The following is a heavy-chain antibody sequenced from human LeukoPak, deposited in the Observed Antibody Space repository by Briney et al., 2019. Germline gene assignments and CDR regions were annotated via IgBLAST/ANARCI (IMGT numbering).Heavy chain of an antibody. V-gene: IGHV1-2*02. Sequence: GASVKVSCKASGYTFTGYYMHWVRQAPGQGLEWMGWINPNSGGTNYAQKFQGRVTMTRDTSVSTAYMELSRLRSDDTAVYYCARVVGISTGLDYWGQGTLVTVSS. CDR1: GYTFTGYY. CDR2: INPNSGGT. J-gene: IGHJ4*02. D-gene: IGHD3-9*01. CDR3: ARVVGISTGLDY.